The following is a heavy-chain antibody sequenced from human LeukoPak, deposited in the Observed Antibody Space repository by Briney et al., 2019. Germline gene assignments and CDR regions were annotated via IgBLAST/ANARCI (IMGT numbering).Heavy chain of an antibody. Sequence: GGSLRLSCTASGFTFSSYAMSWVRQAPGKGLEWVSAISGSSGSAYYTDSVKGRFTISRDNSKNTLYLQMSSLRAEDTAIYYCAKGAYSSSCSSFDYWGQGTLVTVSS. CDR3: AKGAYSSSCSSFDY. D-gene: IGHD6-13*01. CDR1: GFTFSSYA. V-gene: IGHV3-23*01. J-gene: IGHJ4*02. CDR2: ISGSSGSA.